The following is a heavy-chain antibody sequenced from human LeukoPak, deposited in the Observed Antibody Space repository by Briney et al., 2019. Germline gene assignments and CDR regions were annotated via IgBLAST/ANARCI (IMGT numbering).Heavy chain of an antibody. J-gene: IGHJ4*02. V-gene: IGHV3-21*01. CDR1: GFTFRTYS. CDR2: FGSSTTNYV. CDR3: ARDGIAVAGVYYFDY. D-gene: IGHD6-19*01. Sequence: PGGSLRLSYAASGFTFRTYSMSWVRQAPGKGLEWVSSFGSSTTNYVYYGDSVRGRFTISRDNAKNSLYLQMNSLSAEDTAVYYCARDGIAVAGVYYFDYWGQGTLVTVSS.